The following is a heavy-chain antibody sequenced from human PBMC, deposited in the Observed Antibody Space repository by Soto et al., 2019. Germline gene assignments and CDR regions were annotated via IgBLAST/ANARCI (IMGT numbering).Heavy chain of an antibody. CDR2: INVYNGKT. J-gene: IGHJ4*02. CDR1: GYTFSNYG. V-gene: IGHV1-18*01. CDR3: ARSAGVVDGDDY. D-gene: IGHD3-10*01. Sequence: QVKLVQSGAEVKKPGASVKVSCKASGYTFSNYGISWVRQAPGQGPEWMGWINVYNGKTNYAQKLQGRVTMTTDTSTNTIYMELRSLKSDDTAVYYCARSAGVVDGDDYWGQGTLVTVSA.